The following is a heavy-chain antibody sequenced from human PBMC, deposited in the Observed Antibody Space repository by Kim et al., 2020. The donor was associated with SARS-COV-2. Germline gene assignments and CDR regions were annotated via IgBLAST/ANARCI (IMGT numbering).Heavy chain of an antibody. CDR1: GFTFNDYS. CDR2: ISYTGNTE. D-gene: IGHD3-10*01. V-gene: IGHV3-48*02. Sequence: GGSLRLSCEASGFTFNDYSMDWVRQAPGKGLEWVSYISYTGNTEYYADSVKGRFTISRDDGKNSLYLQINSLRDEDTAVYYCARAMIRGVIMDYYGLDVWGQGTTVTVS. CDR3: ARAMIRGVIMDYYGLDV. J-gene: IGHJ6*02.